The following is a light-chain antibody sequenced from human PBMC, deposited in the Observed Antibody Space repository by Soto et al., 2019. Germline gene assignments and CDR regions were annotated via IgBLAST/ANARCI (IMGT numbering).Light chain of an antibody. CDR2: DAS. CDR1: LDIRND. CDR3: LQHKSYPWT. Sequence: DIQVTQSPSSLSASVGDRVSITCRASLDIRNDLDWYQQKPGKAPKRLIYDASTLQSGVPSRFSGAGSGAEFTITINGLQSEDFATYFCLQHKSYPWTFGQGTKVEL. J-gene: IGKJ1*01. V-gene: IGKV1-17*01.